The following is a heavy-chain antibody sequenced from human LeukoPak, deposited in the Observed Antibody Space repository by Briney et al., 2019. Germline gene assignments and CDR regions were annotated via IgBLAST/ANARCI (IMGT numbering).Heavy chain of an antibody. V-gene: IGHV4-59*01. CDR2: MYYSGST. J-gene: IGHJ4*02. D-gene: IGHD5-12*01. CDR1: GGSIRSSY. CDR3: ARVSVSGYGYYYFDY. Sequence: SETLSLTCTVSGGSIRSSYWSWIRQPPGKGLEWMGYMYYSGSTKYNPSLKSRVTMSVDTSQNQFSLKLSSVTAADTAVYYCARVSVSGYGYYYFDYWGQGTLVTVSS.